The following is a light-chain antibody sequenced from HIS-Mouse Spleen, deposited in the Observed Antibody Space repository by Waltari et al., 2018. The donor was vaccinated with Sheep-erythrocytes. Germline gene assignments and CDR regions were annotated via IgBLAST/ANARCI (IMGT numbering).Light chain of an antibody. V-gene: IGLV2-23*01. CDR3: CSYAGSSTPWV. CDR2: EGS. J-gene: IGLJ3*02. Sequence: QSALTQPASVSGSPGQSITISCTVPSSDVGSYNLVSWYQQHPGKAPKLMIYEGSKRPSGVSNRFSGSKSGNTASLTISGLQAEDEADYYCCSYAGSSTPWVFGGGTKLTVL. CDR1: SSDVGSYNL.